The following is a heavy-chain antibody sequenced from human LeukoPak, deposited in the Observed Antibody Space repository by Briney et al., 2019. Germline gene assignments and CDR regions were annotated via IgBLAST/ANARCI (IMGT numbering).Heavy chain of an antibody. CDR1: GYTFTGYY. CDR3: ASPAGILYDSTGYYFEQYYYGMDV. Sequence: ASVNVSCKAAGYTFTGYYMHLVRQPPGQGLELMGWINPNSGGTNYAQKFQGRVTMTRDTSISTAYMELSRLRSDDTAVYYCASPAGILYDSTGYYFEQYYYGMDVWGHRTTVTASS. V-gene: IGHV1-2*02. CDR2: INPNSGGT. D-gene: IGHD3-22*01. J-gene: IGHJ6*02.